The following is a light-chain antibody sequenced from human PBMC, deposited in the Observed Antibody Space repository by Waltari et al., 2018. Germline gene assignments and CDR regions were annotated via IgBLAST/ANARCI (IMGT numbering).Light chain of an antibody. J-gene: IGLJ3*02. CDR3: ISYTTSRTWV. Sequence: QSALTQPPSLSGPPGQSITIPFTGPSIDVGAINYVSWYQQHPGNAPKFMIYDVSNRPSGFSNRCSGSKSGNTASLTISGLQADDEADYYCISYTTSRTWVFGGGTKLTVL. CDR1: SIDVGAINY. CDR2: DVS. V-gene: IGLV2-14*03.